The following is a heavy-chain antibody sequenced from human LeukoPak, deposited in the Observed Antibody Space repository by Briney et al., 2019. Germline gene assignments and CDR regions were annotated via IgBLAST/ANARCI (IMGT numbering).Heavy chain of an antibody. CDR1: GYSFTSYW. CDR3: ARPVDMATVAGAFDI. D-gene: IGHD5-24*01. CDR2: IYPGDSDT. V-gene: IGHV5-51*01. J-gene: IGHJ3*02. Sequence: GESLKISCKGSGYSFTSYWIGWVRPMPGKGLEWMGIIYPGDSDTRYSPSFQGQVTISADKSINTAYVQWSSLKASDTATYYCARPVDMATVAGAFDIWGQGTMVTVSS.